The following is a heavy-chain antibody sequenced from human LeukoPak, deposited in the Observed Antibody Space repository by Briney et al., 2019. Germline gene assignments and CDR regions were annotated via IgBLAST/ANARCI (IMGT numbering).Heavy chain of an antibody. CDR2: IKQDGSEK. CDR3: ARQQNRYDTKNFDY. CDR1: GFMFSSYW. D-gene: IGHD3-22*01. Sequence: GGSLRPSSAGSGFMFSSYWMIWVRQAPGKGLEWVANIKQDGSEKYYVDSVKGRFTVSRDNAKNSLYLQMNSLRAEDTAVYYCARQQNRYDTKNFDYRVQGTLVTVSS. V-gene: IGHV3-7*04. J-gene: IGHJ4*02.